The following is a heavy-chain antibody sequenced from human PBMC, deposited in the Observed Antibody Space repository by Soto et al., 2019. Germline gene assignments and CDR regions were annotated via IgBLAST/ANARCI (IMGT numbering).Heavy chain of an antibody. D-gene: IGHD4-17*01. CDR3: GRGATVTSDYYYGMDV. CDR1: GYTFTGYY. Sequence: ASVKVSCKASGYTFTGYYLHWVRQAPGQGLEWMGWINPNSGGTNYAQKVQGWVTMNRDTSISTASMELSRLRSDETAVYYCGRGATVTSDYYYGMDVWGQGTTVTVSS. J-gene: IGHJ6*02. CDR2: INPNSGGT. V-gene: IGHV1-2*04.